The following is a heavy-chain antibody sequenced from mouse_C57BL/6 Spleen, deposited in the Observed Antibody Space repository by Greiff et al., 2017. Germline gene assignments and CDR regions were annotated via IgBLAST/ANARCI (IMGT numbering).Heavy chain of an antibody. CDR2: FYPGSGSI. Sequence: QVQLQQSGAELVKPGASVKLSCKASGYTFTEYTIHWVKQRSGQGLEWIGWFYPGSGSIKYNEKFKDKATLTADKSSSTVYMELSRLTSEDSAVYFCARHEDEIYDGYYDAMDYWGKGTSVTVSS. CDR1: GYTFTEYT. J-gene: IGHJ4*01. D-gene: IGHD2-3*01. V-gene: IGHV1-62-2*01. CDR3: ARHEDEIYDGYYDAMDY.